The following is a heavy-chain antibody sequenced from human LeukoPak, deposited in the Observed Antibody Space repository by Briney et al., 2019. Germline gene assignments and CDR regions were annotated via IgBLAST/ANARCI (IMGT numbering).Heavy chain of an antibody. Sequence: PGRSLRLSCAASGFTFTSYYMHWVRQAPGQGLEWMGITNPSGGRTSYAQKFQGRITMTRDTSTSTVYMELSSLRSEDTAVYYCARGEMGIAAPGTLEYFKHWGQGTLVTVSS. D-gene: IGHD6-13*01. J-gene: IGHJ1*01. CDR2: TNPSGGRT. V-gene: IGHV1-46*01. CDR1: GFTFTSYY. CDR3: ARGEMGIAAPGTLEYFKH.